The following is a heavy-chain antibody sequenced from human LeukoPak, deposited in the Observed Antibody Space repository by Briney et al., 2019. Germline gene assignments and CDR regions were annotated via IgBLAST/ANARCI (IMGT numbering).Heavy chain of an antibody. Sequence: GRSLRLSCAASGFTFSSYAMHWVRQAPGKGLEWVAVISYDGSNKYYADSVKGRFTISRDNSKNTLYLQMNGLRAEDTAVYYCAREFGSYWGYFDYWGQGTLVTVSS. V-gene: IGHV3-30*04. D-gene: IGHD1-26*01. CDR2: ISYDGSNK. J-gene: IGHJ4*02. CDR3: AREFGSYWGYFDY. CDR1: GFTFSSYA.